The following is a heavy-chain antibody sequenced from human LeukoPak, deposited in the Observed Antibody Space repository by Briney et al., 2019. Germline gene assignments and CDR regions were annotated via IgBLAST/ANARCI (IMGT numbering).Heavy chain of an antibody. D-gene: IGHD2-15*01. CDR2: ISTYNGNT. V-gene: IGHV1-18*01. CDR3: ARDHCNGRSCSLMAYFDY. Sequence: ASVKVSCTASGYTFTTLGISWLRQAPGQGLEWMAWISTYNGNTNYAQKFQARVSMTTDTSTNTVYMELWSLRSDDTAVYYCARDHCNGRSCSLMAYFDYWGQGTLVTVSS. J-gene: IGHJ4*02. CDR1: GYTFTTLG.